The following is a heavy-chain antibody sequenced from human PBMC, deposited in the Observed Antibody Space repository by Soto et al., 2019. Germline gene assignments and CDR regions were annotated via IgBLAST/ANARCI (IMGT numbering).Heavy chain of an antibody. Sequence: EVQLLESGGGLVQPGGSLRLSCAASGFTFSSYAMSWVRQAPGKGLEWVSAISGSGGSTYYADSVKGRFTISRDNSKNTLYLQMNSLRAEDTAVYYCAEGSAARPDDYYYGMDVCGQGTTVTVSS. CDR1: GFTFSSYA. J-gene: IGHJ6*02. V-gene: IGHV3-23*01. CDR3: AEGSAARPDDYYYGMDV. D-gene: IGHD6-6*01. CDR2: ISGSGGST.